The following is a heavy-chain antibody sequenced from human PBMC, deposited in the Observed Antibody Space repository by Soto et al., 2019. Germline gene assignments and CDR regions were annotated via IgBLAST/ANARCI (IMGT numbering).Heavy chain of an antibody. J-gene: IGHJ6*02. V-gene: IGHV1-69*01. Sequence: QVQLVQSGAEVKKPGASVKVSCKASGGTFSSYAISWVRQAPGQGLEWMGGIIPIFGTANYAQKFQGRVTITADESTNTAYMQLRSLRSEDTAVYYCARGVANREGWELVAAAVGGYYYYYGMDVWGQGTTVTVSS. CDR2: IIPIFGTA. D-gene: IGHD6-13*01. CDR1: GGTFSSYA. CDR3: ARGVANREGWELVAAAVGGYYYYYGMDV.